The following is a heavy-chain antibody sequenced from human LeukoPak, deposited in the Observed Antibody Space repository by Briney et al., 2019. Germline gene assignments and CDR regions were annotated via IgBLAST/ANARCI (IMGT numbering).Heavy chain of an antibody. CDR3: ARSQGIADAFDL. CDR1: GFTVSSNY. V-gene: IGHV3-66*02. CDR2: IYSGGST. Sequence: GSLRLSCAASGFTVSSNYMSWVRQAPGKGLEWVSVIYSGGSTYYADSVKGRFSISRDTTTNTVFLQMNTLRLDDTAVYYCARSQGIADAFDLWGQGTRVTVSS. J-gene: IGHJ3*01. D-gene: IGHD2-15*01.